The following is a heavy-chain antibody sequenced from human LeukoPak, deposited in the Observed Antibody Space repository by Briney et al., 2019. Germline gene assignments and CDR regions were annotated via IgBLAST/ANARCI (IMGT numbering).Heavy chain of an antibody. CDR2: ISSSSSYI. D-gene: IGHD6-13*01. V-gene: IGHV3-21*01. CDR3: AKAAAGTRVYFDY. Sequence: PGGSLRLSCAASGFTFSSYSMNWVRQAPGKGLEWVSSISSSSSYIYYADSVKGRFTISRDNAKNSLYLQMNSLRAEDTAVYYCAKAAAGTRVYFDYWGQGTLVTVSS. J-gene: IGHJ4*02. CDR1: GFTFSSYS.